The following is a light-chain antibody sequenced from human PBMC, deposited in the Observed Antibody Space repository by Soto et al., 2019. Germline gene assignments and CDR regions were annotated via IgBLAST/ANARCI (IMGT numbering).Light chain of an antibody. CDR3: QQYNNWPEK. Sequence: EIVMTQSPATLSVSPGERATLSCRASQSVSSNLAWYQQKVGQAPRVLIYDASTRATGIPGRFSGSGSGTEFTLKISRLQSEDVEVYYCQQYNNWPEKFGQGTKVDIK. CDR1: QSVSSN. V-gene: IGKV3-15*01. J-gene: IGKJ1*01. CDR2: DAS.